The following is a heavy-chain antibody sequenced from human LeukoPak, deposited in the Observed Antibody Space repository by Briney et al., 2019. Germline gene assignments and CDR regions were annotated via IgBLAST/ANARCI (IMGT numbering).Heavy chain of an antibody. CDR2: ISYDGSNK. J-gene: IGHJ3*02. V-gene: IGHV3-30*18. Sequence: TGGSLRLPCAASGFTFSSYGMHWVRQAPGKRLEWVALISYDGSNKYYADSVKGRFTISRDNSKNTLYLQVNSLRAEDTAVYYCAKARDTYGYPEDAFDIWGQGTMVTVSS. D-gene: IGHD5-18*01. CDR1: GFTFSSYG. CDR3: AKARDTYGYPEDAFDI.